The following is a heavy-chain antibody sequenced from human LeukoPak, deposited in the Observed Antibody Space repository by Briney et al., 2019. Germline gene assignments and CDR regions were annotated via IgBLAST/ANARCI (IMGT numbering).Heavy chain of an antibody. CDR2: IKQDGSEK. J-gene: IGHJ4*02. D-gene: IGHD2-2*01. V-gene: IGHV3-7*01. Sequence: PGGSLRPSCAASGFTFSSYWMSWVRQAPGKGLEWVANIKQDGSEKYYVDSVKGRFTISRDNAKNSLYLQMNSLRAEDTAVYYCARVWGVVPAMPLCFFDYWGQGTLVTVSS. CDR3: ARVWGVVPAMPLCFFDY. CDR1: GFTFSSYW.